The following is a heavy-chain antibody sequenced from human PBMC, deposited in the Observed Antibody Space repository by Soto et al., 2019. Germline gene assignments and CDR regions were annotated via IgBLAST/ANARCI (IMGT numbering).Heavy chain of an antibody. CDR3: AKEGGYCSSTSCYGRVYY. CDR2: ISGSGGST. J-gene: IGHJ4*02. CDR1: GFTFSDAW. D-gene: IGHD2-2*03. V-gene: IGHV3-23*01. Sequence: GGSLRLSCAASGFTFSDAWMNWVRQAPGKGLEWVSVISGSGGSTYYADFVKGRFTISRDNSKNTLYLQMNSLRAEDTAVYYCAKEGGYCSSTSCYGRVYYWGQGTLVTVSS.